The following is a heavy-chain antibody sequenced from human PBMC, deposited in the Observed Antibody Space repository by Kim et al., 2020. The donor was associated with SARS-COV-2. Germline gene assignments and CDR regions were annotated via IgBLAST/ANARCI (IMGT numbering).Heavy chain of an antibody. J-gene: IGHJ5*02. V-gene: IGHV3-15*01. CDR2: IISKIGGETR. CDR3: TSHSGTYYTSS. D-gene: IGHD1-26*01. Sequence: GGSLRLSCAASGFTFSNTWMSWVRQAPGKGLEWVGRIISKIGGETRDYAAAVKGRFTISRDDSKQMVYLQMNSLETEDTAVYYCTSHSGTYYTSSWGQGT. CDR1: GFTFSNTW.